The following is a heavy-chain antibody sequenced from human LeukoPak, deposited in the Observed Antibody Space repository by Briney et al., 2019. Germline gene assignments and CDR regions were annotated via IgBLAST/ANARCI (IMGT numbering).Heavy chain of an antibody. J-gene: IGHJ4*02. CDR2: INPIHGGT. D-gene: IGHD5-12*01. V-gene: IGHV1-2*06. Sequence: ASVKVSCKASGYTFTGYYMHWVRQAPGQGLEWMGRINPIHGGTNYAQRFQGRVTMTRDTSISTAYMELSRLTSDDTAVYYCVRAASGYDYEDYWGQGTLVTVSS. CDR1: GYTFTGYY. CDR3: VRAASGYDYEDY.